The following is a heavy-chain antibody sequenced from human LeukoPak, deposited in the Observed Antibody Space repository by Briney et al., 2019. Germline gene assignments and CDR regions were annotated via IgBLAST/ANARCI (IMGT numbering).Heavy chain of an antibody. J-gene: IGHJ5*02. D-gene: IGHD3-10*01. CDR3: ATDQAARYYGSGGSWFDP. Sequence: GGSLRLSCTASGFIFNNYWMHWARQAPGKGLVWVSRINNDGSSTSCANSVKGRFTVSRDNAKNTLFLQINSLRPGDTGVYYCATDQAARYYGSGGSWFDPWGQGTLVTVSS. CDR2: INNDGSST. CDR1: GFIFNNYW. V-gene: IGHV3-74*01.